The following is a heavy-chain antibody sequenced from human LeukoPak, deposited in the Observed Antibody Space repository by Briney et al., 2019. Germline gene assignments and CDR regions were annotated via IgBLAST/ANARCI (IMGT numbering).Heavy chain of an antibody. CDR2: IYYSGTT. CDR3: ARHSSAARPNFDY. D-gene: IGHD6-6*01. V-gene: IGHV4-39*01. CDR1: GGSISGSNYY. J-gene: IGHJ4*02. Sequence: PPETLSLTCTVSGGSISGSNYYWGWIRQPPGKGLEWIGSIYYSGTTYYNPSLKSRVTISVDTSKNQFSLEVTSMTAADTAVYYCARHSSAARPNFDYWGQGTLVTVSS.